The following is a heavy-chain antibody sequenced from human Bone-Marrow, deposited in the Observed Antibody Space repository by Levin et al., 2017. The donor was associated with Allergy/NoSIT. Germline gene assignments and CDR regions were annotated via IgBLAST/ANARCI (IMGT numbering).Heavy chain of an antibody. V-gene: IGHV4-59*01. CDR3: ARGYCSSTSCFPFDY. J-gene: IGHJ4*02. CDR2: IYYSGST. Sequence: SQTLSLTCTVSGGSISSYYWSWIRQPPGKGLEWIGYIYYSGSTNYNPSLKSRVTISVDTSKNQFSLKLSSVTAADTAAYYCARGYCSSTSCFPFDYWGQGTLVTVSS. D-gene: IGHD2-2*01. CDR1: GGSISSYY.